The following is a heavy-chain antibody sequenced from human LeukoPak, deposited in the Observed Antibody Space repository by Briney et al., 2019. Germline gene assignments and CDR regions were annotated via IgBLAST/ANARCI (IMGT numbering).Heavy chain of an antibody. Sequence: SETLSLTCAVSGGSISSSNWWSWVRQPPGKGLEWIGEIYHSGSTNYNPSLKSRVNISADTSKSQFSLNLDSVTAADTAVYYCARSWAGMYYPFYYFDYWGQGSLVTVSS. V-gene: IGHV4-4*02. CDR2: IYHSGST. D-gene: IGHD2-8*01. CDR3: ARSWAGMYYPFYYFDY. CDR1: GGSISSSNW. J-gene: IGHJ4*02.